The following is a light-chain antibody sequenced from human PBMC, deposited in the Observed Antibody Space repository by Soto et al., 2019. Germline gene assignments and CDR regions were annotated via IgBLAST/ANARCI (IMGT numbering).Light chain of an antibody. CDR3: QQSYSTPT. CDR2: TTS. V-gene: IGKV1-39*01. CDR1: QSISSY. J-gene: IGKJ1*01. Sequence: DIQMTQSPSSLSASLGDRFTITCLASQSISSYLNWYRQKPGKSPNLLIYTTSSLQSGVPYRFSGSGSGTDLTLTISSLQPEDFATYYCQQSYSTPTFGQGTKVAIK.